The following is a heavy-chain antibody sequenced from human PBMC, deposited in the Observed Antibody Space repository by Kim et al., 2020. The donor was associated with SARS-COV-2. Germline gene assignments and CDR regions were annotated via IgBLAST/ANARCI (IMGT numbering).Heavy chain of an antibody. V-gene: IGHV3-20*04. CDR3: AREIFGSGWNIRYFMDV. Sequence: GGSLRLSCAASGFTFDDYGMSWVRQVPGKGLEWVAGINWSGADTQYEDSVKGRFTISRDNANNFLYLQMNSLRDEDTAFYYCAREIFGSGWNIRYFMDVWGNGTTVTVSS. CDR2: INWSGADT. CDR1: GFTFDDYG. D-gene: IGHD6-19*01. J-gene: IGHJ6*03.